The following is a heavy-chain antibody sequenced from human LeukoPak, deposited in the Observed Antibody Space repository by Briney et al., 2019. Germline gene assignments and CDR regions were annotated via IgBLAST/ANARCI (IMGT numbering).Heavy chain of an antibody. CDR1: GFTFSSYE. D-gene: IGHD3-22*01. V-gene: IGHV3-48*03. CDR3: ATDSSGYYYQGEY. J-gene: IGHJ4*02. Sequence: GGSLRLSCAASGFTFSSYEMNWVRQAPGKGLEWVSYISSSGSTIYYADSVKGRFTISRDNAKNSLYLQMNSLRAEDTAVYYCATDSSGYYYQGEYWGQGTLVTVSS. CDR2: ISSSGSTI.